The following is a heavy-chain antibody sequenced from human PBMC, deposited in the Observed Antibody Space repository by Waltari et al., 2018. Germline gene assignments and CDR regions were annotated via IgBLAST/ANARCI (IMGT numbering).Heavy chain of an antibody. Sequence: QVQLIQSGAEVKKPGASVKVSCKASGYTFTTYGITWVRQAPGQGLEWMGWISVDNGHTSYAQKLQDRATMTTDTSTSTAYMELRSPTSDDTAVYYCARVGGNRYYYDGRGFVYYFDYWGQGTLVTVSS. D-gene: IGHD3-22*01. V-gene: IGHV1-18*01. CDR2: ISVDNGHT. J-gene: IGHJ4*02. CDR1: GYTFTTYG. CDR3: ARVGGNRYYYDGRGFVYYFDY.